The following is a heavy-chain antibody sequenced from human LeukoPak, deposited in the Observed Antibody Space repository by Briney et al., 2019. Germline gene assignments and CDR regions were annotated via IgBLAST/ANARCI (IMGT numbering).Heavy chain of an antibody. CDR3: ATGGYRFGAFDI. CDR1: GGTFSSYA. D-gene: IGHD3-10*01. Sequence: ASVKVSCKASGGTFSSYAISWVRQAPGQGLEWMGGIIPIFGTANYAQKFQGRVTITTDESTSTAYMELSSLRSEDTAVYYCATGGYRFGAFDIWGQGTMVTVSS. CDR2: IIPIFGTA. V-gene: IGHV1-69*05. J-gene: IGHJ3*02.